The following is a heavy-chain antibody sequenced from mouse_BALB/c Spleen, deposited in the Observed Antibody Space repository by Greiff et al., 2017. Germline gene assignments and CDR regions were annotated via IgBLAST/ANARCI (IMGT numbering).Heavy chain of an antibody. D-gene: IGHD2-4*01. CDR2: ISSGGSYT. CDR3: ARDYEAWFAY. J-gene: IGHJ3*01. CDR1: GFTFSSYG. V-gene: IGHV5-6*01. Sequence: EVQGVESGGDLVKPGGSLKLSCAASGFTFSSYGMSWVRQTPDKRLEWVATISSGGSYTYYPDSVKGRFTISRDNAKNTLYLQMSSLKSEDTAMYYCARDYEAWFAYWGQGTLVTVSA.